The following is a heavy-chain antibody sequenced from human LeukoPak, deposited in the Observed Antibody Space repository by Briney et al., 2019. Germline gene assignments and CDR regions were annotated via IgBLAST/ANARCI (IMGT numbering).Heavy chain of an antibody. V-gene: IGHV3-30*03. CDR3: AITLSMGISIRYYYGMDV. D-gene: IGHD1-14*01. CDR2: ISYDGSNK. Sequence: PGRSLRLSCAASGFTFSSYGMHWVRQAPGKGLEWVAVISYDGSNKYYADSVKGRFTISRDNSKNTLYLQMNSLRAEDTAVYYCAITLSMGISIRYYYGMDVWGQGTTVTVSS. J-gene: IGHJ6*02. CDR1: GFTFSSYG.